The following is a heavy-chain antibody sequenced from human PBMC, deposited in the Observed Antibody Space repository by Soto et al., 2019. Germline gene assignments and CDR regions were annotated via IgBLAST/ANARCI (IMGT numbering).Heavy chain of an antibody. CDR3: ARMHCSNNWSPSDS. CDR1: GFSLSDARMG. V-gene: IGHV2-26*01. D-gene: IGHD6-13*01. Sequence: QVTLKESGPVLVKPTETLTLTCTVSGFSLSDARMGVSWIRQPPGKALEWLSHTYSNDAKSSSTSLRSRLTISQDTSKSQVVLTMTNMDPVDTATDYCARMHCSNNWSPSDSWGQGTLVTVSS. CDR2: TYSNDAK. J-gene: IGHJ4*02.